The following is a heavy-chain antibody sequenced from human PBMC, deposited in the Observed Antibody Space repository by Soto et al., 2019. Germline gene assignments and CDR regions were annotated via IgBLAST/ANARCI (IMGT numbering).Heavy chain of an antibody. V-gene: IGHV1-18*01. Sequence: GASVKVSCKASGYTFTSYGISWVRQAPGQGLEWMGWISAYNGNTNYAQKLQGRVTMTTDTSTSTAYMELRSLRSGDTAVYYCARDGTYYDFWSGYKKGWFDPWGQGTLVTVSS. D-gene: IGHD3-3*01. CDR1: GYTFTSYG. J-gene: IGHJ5*02. CDR3: ARDGTYYDFWSGYKKGWFDP. CDR2: ISAYNGNT.